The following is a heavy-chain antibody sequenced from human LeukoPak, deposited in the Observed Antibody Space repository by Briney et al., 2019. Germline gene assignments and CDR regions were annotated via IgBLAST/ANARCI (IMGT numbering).Heavy chain of an antibody. V-gene: IGHV4-4*07. CDR3: ARGPYCSSTSCYGVPEYFQH. D-gene: IGHD2-2*01. J-gene: IGHJ1*01. Sequence: SETLSLTCTVSGGSISSYYWSWIRQPAGKGLEWIGRIYTSGSTNYNPSLKSRVTMSVDTSKNQFSLKLSSVTAADTAVYYCARGPYCSSTSCYGVPEYFQHWGQGTLVTVSS. CDR1: GGSISSYY. CDR2: IYTSGST.